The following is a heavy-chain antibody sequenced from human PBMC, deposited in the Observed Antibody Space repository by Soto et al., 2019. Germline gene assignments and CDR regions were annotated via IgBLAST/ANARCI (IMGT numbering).Heavy chain of an antibody. D-gene: IGHD3-10*01. V-gene: IGHV1-69*02. J-gene: IGHJ4*02. CDR1: GGTFSSYT. Sequence: QVQLVQSGAEVKKPGSSVKVSCKASGGTFSSYTISWVRQAPGQGLEWMGRNIPILGIANYAQKFQGRVRITANKTTSAAYMELSSLRSEDTAVYYCASDRVGSGSPDYWGQGTLVTVSS. CDR2: NIPILGIA. CDR3: ASDRVGSGSPDY.